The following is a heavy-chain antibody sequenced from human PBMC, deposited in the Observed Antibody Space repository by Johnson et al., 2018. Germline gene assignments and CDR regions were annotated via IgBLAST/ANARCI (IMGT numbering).Heavy chain of an antibody. Sequence: VQLLESGGGLVQPGGSLRLSCAVPGFTFSDYTINWVRQAPGKGLEWLAYISFRNNIIYYADSVKGRFTLSRDNAKKSLYLQMISLRAEDTAVYYCAKEGALFDAFDIWGQGTMVTVSS. V-gene: IGHV3-48*01. CDR2: ISFRNNII. J-gene: IGHJ3*02. CDR3: AKEGALFDAFDI. CDR1: GFTFSDYT.